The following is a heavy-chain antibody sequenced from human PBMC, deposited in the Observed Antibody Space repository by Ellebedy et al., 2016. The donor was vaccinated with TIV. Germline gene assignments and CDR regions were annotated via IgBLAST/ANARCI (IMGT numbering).Heavy chain of an antibody. CDR2: IWYDGSNK. CDR3: ARDLAFRDYGDYGDL. V-gene: IGHV3-33*01. CDR1: GFTFSSYG. Sequence: GESLKISCAASGFTFSSYGMHWVRQAPGKGLEWVAVIWYDGSNKYYADSVKGRFTISRDNSKNTLYLQMNSLRAEDTAVYYCARDLAFRDYGDYGDLWGRGTLVTVSS. J-gene: IGHJ2*01. D-gene: IGHD4-17*01.